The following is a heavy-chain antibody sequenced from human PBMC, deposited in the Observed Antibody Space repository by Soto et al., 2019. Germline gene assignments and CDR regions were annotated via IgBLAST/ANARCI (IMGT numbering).Heavy chain of an antibody. J-gene: IGHJ4*02. CDR2: IIPIFGTA. CDR3: ARMSITMIVVVETYFDY. D-gene: IGHD3-22*01. Sequence: SVKVSCKASGGTFSSYAISWLRQSPGQGLEWMGGIIPIFGTANYAQKFQGRVTITADESTSTAYMELSSLRSEDTAVYYCARMSITMIVVVETYFDYWGQGTLVTVSS. V-gene: IGHV1-69*13. CDR1: GGTFSSYA.